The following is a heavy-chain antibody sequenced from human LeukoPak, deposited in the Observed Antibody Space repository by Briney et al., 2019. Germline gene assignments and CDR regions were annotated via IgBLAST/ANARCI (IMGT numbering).Heavy chain of an antibody. CDR3: ARDQGYFDY. Sequence: SETLSLTCTVSGGSVSSGSYYWSWIRQPPGKGLEWIGYIYYNGSTNYNPSLKSRVTISVDTSKNQFSLKLSSVTAADTAVYYCARDQGYFDYWGQGTLVTVSS. V-gene: IGHV4-61*01. CDR2: IYYNGST. CDR1: GGSVSSGSYY. J-gene: IGHJ4*02.